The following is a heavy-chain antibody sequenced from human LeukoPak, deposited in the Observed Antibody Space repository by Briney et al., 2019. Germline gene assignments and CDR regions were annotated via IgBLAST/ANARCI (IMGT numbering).Heavy chain of an antibody. Sequence: SETLSLTCTVSGGSISSYYWSWIRQPPGKGLEWIGYIYYSGSTHYNPSLKRRVTISVDTSKSQFSLKLSSVTAADTAVYYCARTTYYYGSGRSQGNFDYWGQKTLVTVS. V-gene: IGHV4-59*08. J-gene: IGHJ4*02. CDR3: ARTTYYYGSGRSQGNFDY. D-gene: IGHD3-10*01. CDR1: GGSISSYY. CDR2: IYYSGST.